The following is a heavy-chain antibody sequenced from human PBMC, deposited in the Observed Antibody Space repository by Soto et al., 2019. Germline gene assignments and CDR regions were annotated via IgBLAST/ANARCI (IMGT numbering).Heavy chain of an antibody. V-gene: IGHV1-18*01. D-gene: IGHD6-19*01. Sequence: ASVKVSCKASGYTFTTYGISWVRQAPGQGLEWMGWISGYNDNTNYAQKLQGRVTMTTDTSTSTAYMELRSLRSDDTAVYYCARDLLPPAVAGPGYMDVWGKGTTVTVSS. J-gene: IGHJ6*03. CDR2: ISGYNDNT. CDR1: GYTFTTYG. CDR3: ARDLLPPAVAGPGYMDV.